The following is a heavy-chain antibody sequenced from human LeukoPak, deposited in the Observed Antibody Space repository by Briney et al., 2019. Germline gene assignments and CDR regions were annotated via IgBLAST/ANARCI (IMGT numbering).Heavy chain of an antibody. CDR1: GGSISSYY. CDR2: IYYSGST. V-gene: IGHV4-59*08. Sequence: SETLSLTCTVSGGSISSYYWSWIRQPPGKGLEWIGYIYYSGSTNYNPSLKSRVTISVDTSKNQFSLKLSSVTAADTAVYYCARHGHYDFWSGYFGYFDYWGRGTLVTVSS. CDR3: ARHGHYDFWSGYFGYFDY. J-gene: IGHJ4*02. D-gene: IGHD3-3*01.